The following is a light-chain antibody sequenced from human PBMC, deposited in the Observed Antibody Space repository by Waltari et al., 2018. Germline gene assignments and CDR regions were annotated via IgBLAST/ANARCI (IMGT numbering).Light chain of an antibody. CDR3: QKYGTLPAT. V-gene: IGKV3-20*01. CDR2: DAS. CDR1: QSISRY. J-gene: IGKJ1*01. Sequence: EIMLTQSPGTLSLSPGARATLSCRASQSISRYVAWYQHKPGQARRPLIYDASSRATGIPDRFSGSGSGTDFSLTISRLEPEDFAVYYCQKYGTLPATFGQGTKVEIK.